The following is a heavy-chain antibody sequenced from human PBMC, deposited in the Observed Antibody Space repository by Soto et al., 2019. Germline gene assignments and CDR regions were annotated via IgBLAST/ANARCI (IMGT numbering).Heavy chain of an antibody. D-gene: IGHD2-2*01. CDR1: GFTFSNYW. CDR3: ARVVVPAAIGYYYYYYMDV. J-gene: IGHJ6*03. V-gene: IGHV3-7*01. Sequence: GGSLRLSCAASGFTFSNYWMSWVRQAPGKGLEWVANINQDGIEKYYVDSVKGRFTISRDNAKNSLYLQMNSLRAEDTAVYYCARVVVPAAIGYYYYYYMDVWGKGTT. CDR2: INQDGIEK.